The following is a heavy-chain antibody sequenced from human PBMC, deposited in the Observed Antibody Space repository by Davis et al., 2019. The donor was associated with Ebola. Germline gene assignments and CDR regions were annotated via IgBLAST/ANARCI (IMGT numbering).Heavy chain of an antibody. J-gene: IGHJ6*02. CDR2: IYYSGST. Sequence: SETLSLTCTVSGGSISSSSYYWGWIRQPPGKGLGWIGSIYYSGSTYYNPSLKSRVTISVDTSKNQFSLKLSSVTAADTAVYYCARGLPYQLLYVDYYYYGMDVWGQGTTVTVSS. CDR3: ARGLPYQLLYVDYYYYGMDV. D-gene: IGHD2-2*02. V-gene: IGHV4-39*07. CDR1: GGSISSSSYY.